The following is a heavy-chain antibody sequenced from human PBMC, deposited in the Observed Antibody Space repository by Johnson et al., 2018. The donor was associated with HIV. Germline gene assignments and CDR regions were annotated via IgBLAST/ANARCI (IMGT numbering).Heavy chain of an antibody. CDR3: TARPYSNNWYGRVDAFDI. V-gene: IGHV3-15*01. CDR2: VKSKSDGGTT. D-gene: IGHD6-13*01. J-gene: IGHJ3*02. CDR1: GFTFTNAW. Sequence: EVHLVESGGGLVKPGGSLRLSCAASGFTFTNAWMTWVHQAPGTGLEWVGRVKSKSDGGTTDYAAPVKGRFTISRDDSENTLYLQMNGLKTEDTAVYYCTARPYSNNWYGRVDAFDIWGQGTMVTVSS.